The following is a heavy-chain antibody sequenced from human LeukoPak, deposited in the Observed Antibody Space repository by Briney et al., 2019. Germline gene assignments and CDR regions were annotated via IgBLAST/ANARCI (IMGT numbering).Heavy chain of an antibody. J-gene: IGHJ4*02. D-gene: IGHD3-3*01. CDR3: ARMYYDFWRGFFDY. CDR2: IYYSGST. V-gene: IGHV4-61*08. CDR1: GGSISSGDYY. Sequence: PSETLSLTCTVAGGSISSGDYYWSWIRQPPGKGLEWIGYIYYSGSTNYNPSLKSRVTISVDTSKNQFSLKLSSVTAADTAVYYCARMYYDFWRGFFDYWGQGTLVTVSS.